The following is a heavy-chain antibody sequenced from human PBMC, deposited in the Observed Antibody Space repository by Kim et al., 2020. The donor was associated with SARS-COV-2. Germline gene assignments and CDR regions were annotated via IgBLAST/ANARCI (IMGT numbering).Heavy chain of an antibody. D-gene: IGHD3-22*01. J-gene: IGHJ5*02. Sequence: SETLSLTCTVSGGSISSSSYYWGWIRQPPGKGLEWIGSIYYSGSTYYNPSLKSRVTISVDTSKNQFSLKLSSVTAADTAVYYCARVVMIVVASRPGDWFDPWGQGTMVTVSS. V-gene: IGHV4-39*07. CDR2: IYYSGST. CDR1: GGSISSSSYY. CDR3: ARVVMIVVASRPGDWFDP.